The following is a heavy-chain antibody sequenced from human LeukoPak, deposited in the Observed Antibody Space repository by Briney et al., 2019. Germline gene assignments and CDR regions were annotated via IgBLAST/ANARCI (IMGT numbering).Heavy chain of an antibody. Sequence: SETLSLTCTVSGGSISSSSYYWGWIRQPPGKGLEWIGSIYYSGSTYYNPSLKSRVTISVDTSKNQFSLKLSSVTAADTAVHYCARLGSRAYCSSTSCSDYWGQGTLVTVSS. J-gene: IGHJ4*02. CDR1: GGSISSSSYY. D-gene: IGHD2-2*01. CDR2: IYYSGST. V-gene: IGHV4-39*01. CDR3: ARLGSRAYCSSTSCSDY.